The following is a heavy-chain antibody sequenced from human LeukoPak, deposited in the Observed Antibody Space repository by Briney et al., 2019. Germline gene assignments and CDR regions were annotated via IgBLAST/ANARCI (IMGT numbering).Heavy chain of an antibody. J-gene: IGHJ4*02. D-gene: IGHD4/OR15-4a*01. V-gene: IGHV1-18*01. Sequence: ASVKVSCKASGYTFTSYGISWVRQAPGQGLEWMGWISGYNGNTDYAQKLQGRVTMITDTSTSTVYMELRSLRSDDTAVYYCAREAFTTRCYDSWGQGTLVTVSS. CDR2: ISGYNGNT. CDR1: GYTFTSYG. CDR3: AREAFTTRCYDS.